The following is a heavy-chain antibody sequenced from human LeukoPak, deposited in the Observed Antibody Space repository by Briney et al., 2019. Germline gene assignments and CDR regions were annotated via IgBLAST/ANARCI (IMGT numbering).Heavy chain of an antibody. J-gene: IGHJ4*02. CDR1: GFTFSSYW. V-gene: IGHV3-7*01. CDR3: ARGGDYGSGSAPPSLDY. CDR2: IKQDGSEK. D-gene: IGHD3-10*01. Sequence: TGGSLRLSCAASGFTFSSYWMSWVRQAPGKGLEWVANIKQDGSEKYYVDSVKGRFTISRDNAKNSLYLQMNSLRAEDTAVYYCARGGDYGSGSAPPSLDYWGQGTLVTVSS.